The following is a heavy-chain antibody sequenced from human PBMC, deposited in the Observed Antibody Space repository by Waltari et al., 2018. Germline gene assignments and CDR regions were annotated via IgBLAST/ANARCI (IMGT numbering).Heavy chain of an antibody. V-gene: IGHV3-21*01. CDR2: ISSSSSYT. CDR1: GFTFSSYS. Sequence: EVQLVESGGGLVKPGGSLRLSCAASGFTFSSYSMNWVRQAPGKGLEWVSSISSSSSYTYYADSVKGRFTISRDNAKNSLYLQMNSLRAEDTAVYYCARFIAYAPPGWFDPWGQGTLVTVSS. D-gene: IGHD2-15*01. J-gene: IGHJ5*02. CDR3: ARFIAYAPPGWFDP.